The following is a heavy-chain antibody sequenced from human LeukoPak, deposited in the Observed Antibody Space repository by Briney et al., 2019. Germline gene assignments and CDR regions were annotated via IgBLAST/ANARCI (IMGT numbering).Heavy chain of an antibody. V-gene: IGHV1-18*01. CDR1: GYTFTSYG. J-gene: IGHJ6*02. D-gene: IGHD2-2*02. CDR3: ARYGDIVVVPAAISLGMDV. CDR2: ISAYNGNT. Sequence: ASVKVSCKASGYTFTSYGISWVRQAPGQGLEWMGWISAYNGNTNYAQKLQGRVTMTTGTSTSTAYMELRSLRSDDTAVYYCARYGDIVVVPAAISLGMDVWGQGTTVTVSS.